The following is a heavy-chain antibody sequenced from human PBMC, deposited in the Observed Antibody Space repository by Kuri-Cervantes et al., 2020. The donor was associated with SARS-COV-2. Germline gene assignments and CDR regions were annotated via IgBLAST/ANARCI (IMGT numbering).Heavy chain of an antibody. D-gene: IGHD6-6*01. V-gene: IGHV4-61*02. CDR1: GGSISSGSYY. J-gene: IGHJ4*02. CDR3: ARETSTYSSSIDY. Sequence: LRLSCTVSGGSISSGSYYWSWIRQPAGKGLEWIGRIYTSGSTNYNPSLKSRVTISVDTSKNQFSLKLSSVTAADTAVYYCARETSTYSSSIDYWGQGTLVTVSS. CDR2: IYTSGST.